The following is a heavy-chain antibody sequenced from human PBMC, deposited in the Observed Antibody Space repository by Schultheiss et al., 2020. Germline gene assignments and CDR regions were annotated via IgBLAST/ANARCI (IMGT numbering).Heavy chain of an antibody. CDR2: IKSDGSST. CDR1: GFTFSSYW. Sequence: GGSLRLSCAASGFTFSSYWMHWVRQAPGKGLVWVSRIKSDGSSTTYADSVKGRFTISRDNAKNTLYLQVNSLRAEDTAVYYCARSDYMDNWGQGTLVTVSS. CDR3: ARSDYMDN. J-gene: IGHJ4*02. V-gene: IGHV3-74*01.